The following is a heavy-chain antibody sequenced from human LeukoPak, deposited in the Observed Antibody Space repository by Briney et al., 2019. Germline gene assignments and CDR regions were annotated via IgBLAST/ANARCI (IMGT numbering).Heavy chain of an antibody. J-gene: IGHJ3*01. Sequence: GGSLRLSCAASGFTFSGFWMHWIRQTPGKGLVWVARINSDGRTTDYADSVTGRFTISRDNAKDTLYLQMSGLRAEDTAVYHCATGGIYRHGVPAGTDDTLEGWGRGTIVTVSS. V-gene: IGHV3-74*01. D-gene: IGHD6-13*01. CDR2: INSDGRTT. CDR3: ATGGIYRHGVPAGTDDTLEG. CDR1: GFTFSGFW.